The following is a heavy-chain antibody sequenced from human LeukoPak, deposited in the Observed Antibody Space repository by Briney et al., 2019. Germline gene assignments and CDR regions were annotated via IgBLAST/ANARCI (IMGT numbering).Heavy chain of an antibody. CDR1: VGSFTGYY. V-gene: IGHV4-34*01. CDR2: INHNRET. J-gene: IGHJ3*02. D-gene: IGHD3-16*02. Sequence: SETLSLTCAVYVGSFTGYYWSWIRQPPQKGLEWIGDINHNRETHYKPSLKSRDIICLDTDRNQFSLKLSSVSAADTALYYCARGRVVKYYDYDWGKDRYSHVFDMWGRGTTVSVPS. CDR3: ARGRVVKYYDYDWGKDRYSHVFDM.